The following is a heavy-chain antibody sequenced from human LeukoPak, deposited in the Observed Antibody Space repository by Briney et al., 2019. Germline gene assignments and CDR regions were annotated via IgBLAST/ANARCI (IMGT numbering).Heavy chain of an antibody. D-gene: IGHD4-17*01. Sequence: GASVKVSCKASGYTFSDHYIQWVRQAPGQGLEWLGWINPNNGATSYARKFQGRVTMNRDTSISTAYMELSRLGSDDTAVYYCARGALAHETVTNYFEKWGQGTLVTVFS. J-gene: IGHJ4*02. V-gene: IGHV1-2*02. CDR3: ARGALAHETVTNYFEK. CDR1: GYTFSDHY. CDR2: INPNNGAT.